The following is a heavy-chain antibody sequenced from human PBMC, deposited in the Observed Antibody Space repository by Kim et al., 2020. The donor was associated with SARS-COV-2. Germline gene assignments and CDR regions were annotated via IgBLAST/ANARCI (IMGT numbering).Heavy chain of an antibody. Sequence: ASVTVSCKASGYTFTSYAMHWVRQAPGQRLEWMGWINAGNGNTKYSQKFQGRVTITRDTSASTAYMELSSLRSEDTAVYYCARVSVIVATQYFDYWGQGTLVTVSS. CDR3: ARVSVIVATQYFDY. CDR1: GYTFTSYA. V-gene: IGHV1-3*01. D-gene: IGHD5-12*01. J-gene: IGHJ4*02. CDR2: INAGNGNT.